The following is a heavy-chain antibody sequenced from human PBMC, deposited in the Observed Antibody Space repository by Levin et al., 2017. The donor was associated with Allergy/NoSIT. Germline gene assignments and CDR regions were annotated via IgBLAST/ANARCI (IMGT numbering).Heavy chain of an antibody. V-gene: IGHV3-21*01. D-gene: IGHD3-10*01. CDR2: ISSSSSYI. CDR3: ASARTGSGSYLTLLNWFDP. J-gene: IGHJ5*02. Sequence: GESLKISCAASGFTFSSYSMNWVRQAPGKGLEWVSSISSSSSYIYYADSVKGRFTISRDNAKNSLYLQMNSLRAEDTAVYYCASARTGSGSYLTLLNWFDPWGQGTLVTVSS. CDR1: GFTFSSYS.